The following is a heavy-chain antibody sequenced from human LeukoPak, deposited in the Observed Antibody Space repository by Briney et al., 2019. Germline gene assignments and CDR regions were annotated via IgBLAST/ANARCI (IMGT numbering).Heavy chain of an antibody. CDR3: ASRPGSPDF. CDR1: GFTFSSYA. D-gene: IGHD6-13*01. J-gene: IGHJ4*02. CDR2: ISGSGGTT. Sequence: GGSLRLSCAASGFTFSSYAMSWVRQAPGKGLEWLSAISGSGGTTYYADSVKGQFTISRDNSENTLYLQINTLRAEDTAVYYCASRPGSPDFWGQGTLVTVSS. V-gene: IGHV3-23*01.